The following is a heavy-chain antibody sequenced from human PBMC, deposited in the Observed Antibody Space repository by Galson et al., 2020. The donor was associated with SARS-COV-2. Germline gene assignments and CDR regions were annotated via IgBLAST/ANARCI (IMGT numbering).Heavy chain of an antibody. V-gene: IGHV3-48*03. CDR3: AREPWGRFGELFEYYFDY. CDR2: ISSSGSTI. Sequence: WGSLRLSCAASGFTFSSYEMNWVRQAPGKGLEWVSYISSSGSTIYYADSVKGRFTISRDNAKNSLYLQMNSLRAEDTAVYYCAREPWGRFGELFEYYFDYWGQGTLVTVSS. CDR1: GFTFSSYE. J-gene: IGHJ4*02. D-gene: IGHD3-10*01.